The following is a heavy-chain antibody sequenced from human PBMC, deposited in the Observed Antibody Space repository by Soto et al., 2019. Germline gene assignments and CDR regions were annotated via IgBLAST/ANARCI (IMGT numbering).Heavy chain of an antibody. D-gene: IGHD3-10*01. CDR3: ARMGSVDDY. V-gene: IGHV2-70*04. J-gene: IGHJ4*02. CDR2: IDWTDNI. Sequence: YGPTLVNPTQTLPLTCSFSGFSLSTSGMRVNWIRQPPGGALEWRARIDWTDNIFYNTSLRPRLTTSQATSEXHLVLRRTQMDTPDTATYCCARMGSVDDYGGRGTLVTVPS. CDR1: GFSLSTSGMR.